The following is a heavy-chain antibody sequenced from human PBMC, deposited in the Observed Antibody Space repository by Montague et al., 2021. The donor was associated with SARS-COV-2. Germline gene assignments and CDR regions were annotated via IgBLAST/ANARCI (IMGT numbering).Heavy chain of an antibody. V-gene: IGHV3-21*01. J-gene: IGHJ3*02. Sequence: SLRLSCAASGFNFISYDMNWVRQAPGKGLEWVSSISSSSTYIHYADSVKGRVTISRDNAKNLVFLQMNSLRAEDTAVYYCARGRPVRGTLRHFEWLTSGAIDIWGQGTLVTVSS. CDR3: ARGRPVRGTLRHFEWLTSGAIDI. CDR2: ISSSSTYI. D-gene: IGHD3-9*01. CDR1: GFNFISYD.